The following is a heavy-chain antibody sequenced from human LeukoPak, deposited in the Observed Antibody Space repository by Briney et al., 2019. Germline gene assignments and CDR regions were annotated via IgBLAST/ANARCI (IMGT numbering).Heavy chain of an antibody. CDR3: ASRFPYYDFWSSPHFDY. CDR2: INHSGST. D-gene: IGHD3-3*01. J-gene: IGHJ4*02. V-gene: IGHV4-34*01. Sequence: PSETLSLTCAVYGGSFSGYYWSWIRQPPGKGLEWIGEINHSGSTNYNPSLKSRVTISVDTSKNQFSLKLSSATAADTAVYYCASRFPYYDFWSSPHFDYWGQGTLVTVSS. CDR1: GGSFSGYY.